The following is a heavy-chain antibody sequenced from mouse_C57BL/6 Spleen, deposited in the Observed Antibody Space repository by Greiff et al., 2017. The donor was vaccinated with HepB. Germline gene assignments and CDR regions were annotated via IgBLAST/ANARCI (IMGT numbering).Heavy chain of an antibody. J-gene: IGHJ3*01. Sequence: VQVVESGAELVRPGASVKLSCKASGYTFTDYYINWVKQRPGQGLEWIARIYPGSGNTYYNEKFKGKATLTAEKSSSTAYMQLSSLTSEDSAVYFCARSNYDSWFAYWGQGTLVTVSA. V-gene: IGHV1-76*01. CDR2: IYPGSGNT. CDR1: GYTFTDYY. D-gene: IGHD2-4*01. CDR3: ARSNYDSWFAY.